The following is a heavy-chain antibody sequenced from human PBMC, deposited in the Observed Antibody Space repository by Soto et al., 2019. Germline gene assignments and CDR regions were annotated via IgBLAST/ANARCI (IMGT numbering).Heavy chain of an antibody. Sequence: QVQLQESGPGLVKPSETLSLTCSVSDGSISPYYWNWNRQPAGKGLEWIGRIDANGYTNYNPSLKGRVTMSVDTSKNQFSLKVTSVTAADTAMYYCARDGGGSVVPNWFDPWGRGTLVTVSS. D-gene: IGHD3-22*01. V-gene: IGHV4-4*07. J-gene: IGHJ5*02. CDR3: ARDGGGSVVPNWFDP. CDR2: IDANGYT. CDR1: DGSISPYY.